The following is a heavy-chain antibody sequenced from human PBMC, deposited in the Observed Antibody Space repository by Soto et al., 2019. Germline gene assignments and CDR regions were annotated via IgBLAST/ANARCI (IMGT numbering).Heavy chain of an antibody. CDR1: GGTLTSYG. Sequence: QVQLVQSGAEVKKPGSSVKLSCKASGGTLTSYGINWVRQAPGQGLEWMGGIIPIFGTPNYAQKFQGRVTITADESTTTGYMELSSLTYEDTAVYYCARDSTGYEKFDSWGQGTLVTVSS. CDR2: IIPIFGTP. D-gene: IGHD5-12*01. J-gene: IGHJ4*02. CDR3: ARDSTGYEKFDS. V-gene: IGHV1-69*12.